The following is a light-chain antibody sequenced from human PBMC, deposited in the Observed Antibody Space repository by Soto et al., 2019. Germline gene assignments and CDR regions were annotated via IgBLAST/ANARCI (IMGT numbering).Light chain of an antibody. CDR1: QSISSY. V-gene: IGKV1-39*01. Sequence: DIQMTHSPSSLSASVGDRVTITCRASQSISSYLNWYQQKPGKAPKLLTYAASSLQSGVPSRFSGSGSGTDFTLTISSLQPEDFATYYCKQSYSTLLTFGGGNKVDIX. CDR2: AAS. CDR3: KQSYSTLLT. J-gene: IGKJ4*01.